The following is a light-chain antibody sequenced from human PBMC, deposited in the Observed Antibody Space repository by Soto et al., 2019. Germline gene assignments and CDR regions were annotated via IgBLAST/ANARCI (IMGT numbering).Light chain of an antibody. CDR3: CSYTSTSARV. CDR1: SSDVGDYNY. J-gene: IGLJ1*01. Sequence: QSVLTQPASVPGCPGQSITISCTGTSSDVGDYNYVSWYQQHPGKVPKLMIFEVSNRPSGISNRFSGSKSGNTASLTISGLQTDDEADYYCCSYTSTSARVFGTGTKVTVL. V-gene: IGLV2-14*01. CDR2: EVS.